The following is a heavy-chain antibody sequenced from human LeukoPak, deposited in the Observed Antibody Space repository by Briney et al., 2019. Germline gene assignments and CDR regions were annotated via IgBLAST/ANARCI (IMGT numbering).Heavy chain of an antibody. V-gene: IGHV3-30*02. CDR3: AKDPTGYCSGGSCSYPYY. Sequence: GGSLRLSCAASGFTFSSYSMNWVRQAPGKGLEWVAFIRYDGSNKYYADSVKGRFTISRDNSKNTLYLQMNSLRAEDTAVYYCAKDPTGYCSGGSCSYPYYWGQGTLVTVSS. CDR1: GFTFSSYS. D-gene: IGHD2-15*01. CDR2: IRYDGSNK. J-gene: IGHJ4*02.